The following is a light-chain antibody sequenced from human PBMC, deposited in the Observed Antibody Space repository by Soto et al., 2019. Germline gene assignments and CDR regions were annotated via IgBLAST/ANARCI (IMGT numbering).Light chain of an antibody. Sequence: QSVLTQPASVSGSPGQSITISCSGTSSDIGSYDHVAWYQQFPGKSPKLVIYAVSDRPSGVSDRFSGSKSGISASLTISGLQTEDEADYYCISYTDRQSYIFGTATKVTV. V-gene: IGLV2-14*03. CDR3: ISYTDRQSYI. CDR2: AVS. CDR1: SSDIGSYDH. J-gene: IGLJ1*01.